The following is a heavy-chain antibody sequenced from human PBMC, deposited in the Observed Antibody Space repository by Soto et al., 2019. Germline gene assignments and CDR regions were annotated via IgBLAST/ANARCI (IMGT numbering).Heavy chain of an antibody. CDR2: FDPEDGET. Sequence: VASVKVSCKVSGYTLTELSMHWVRQAPGKGLEWMGGFDPEDGETIYAQKFQGRVTMTEDTSTDTAYMELSSLRSEDTAVYYCATDPREPYYYGSGVMDVWGQGTTVTVSS. J-gene: IGHJ6*02. V-gene: IGHV1-24*01. CDR3: ATDPREPYYYGSGVMDV. CDR1: GYTLTELS. D-gene: IGHD3-10*01.